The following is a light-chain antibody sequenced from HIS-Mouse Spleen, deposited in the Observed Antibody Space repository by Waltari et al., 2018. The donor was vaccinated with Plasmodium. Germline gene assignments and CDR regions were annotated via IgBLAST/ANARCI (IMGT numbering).Light chain of an antibody. CDR3: QQYNNWSFT. CDR2: GAS. V-gene: IGKV3-15*01. CDR1: QSVSSN. Sequence: EIVMTQSPATLSVSTGARATPSCRASQSVSSNLAWYQQKPGQAPRLLIYGASTRATGIPARFSGSGSGTEFTLTISSLQSEDFAVYYCQQYNNWSFTFGPGTKVDIK. J-gene: IGKJ3*01.